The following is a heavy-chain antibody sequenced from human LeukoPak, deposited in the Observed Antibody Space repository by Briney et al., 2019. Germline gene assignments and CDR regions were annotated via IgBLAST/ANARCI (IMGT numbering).Heavy chain of an antibody. J-gene: IGHJ4*02. CDR3: ARILSSAWGELGY. CDR2: IRSDGSNE. Sequence: PGGSLRLSCAASGFTFSTYGIHWVRQAPGKGLEWVAFIRSDGSNEYYADSVKGRFTISRDNSKNTLFPQMNSLRAEDTAVYYCARILSSAWGELGYWGQGTLVTVSS. D-gene: IGHD6-19*01. CDR1: GFTFSTYG. V-gene: IGHV3-30*02.